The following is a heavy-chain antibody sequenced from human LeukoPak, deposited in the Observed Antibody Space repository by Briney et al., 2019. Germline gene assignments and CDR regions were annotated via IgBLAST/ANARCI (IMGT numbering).Heavy chain of an antibody. J-gene: IGHJ6*02. V-gene: IGHV1-8*01. Sequence: ASVKVSCKASGYTFTSYDINWVRQATGQGLEWMGWMNPNSGNTGYAQKFQGRVTMTRNTSISTAYMELSSLRSEDTAVYYCARDVVVVTAGYGMDVWGQGTTVTVSS. CDR3: ARDVVVVTAGYGMDV. CDR2: MNPNSGNT. D-gene: IGHD2-21*02. CDR1: GYTFTSYD.